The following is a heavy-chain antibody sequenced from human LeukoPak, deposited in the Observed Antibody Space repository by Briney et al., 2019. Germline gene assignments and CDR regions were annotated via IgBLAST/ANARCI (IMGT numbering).Heavy chain of an antibody. J-gene: IGHJ4*02. CDR3: AKGADIVVVVAATLGYFDY. Sequence: PGGSLRLSCAASRFTFSSYGMHWVRQAPGRGLEWVAFIGYDGSNKYYGDSVKGRFTISRDNSKNTLYLQMNSLRAEDTAVYYCAKGADIVVVVAATLGYFDYWGQGTLVTVSS. D-gene: IGHD2-15*01. CDR2: IGYDGSNK. V-gene: IGHV3-30*02. CDR1: RFTFSSYG.